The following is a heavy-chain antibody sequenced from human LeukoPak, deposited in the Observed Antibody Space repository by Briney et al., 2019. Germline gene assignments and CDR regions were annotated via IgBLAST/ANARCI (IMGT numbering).Heavy chain of an antibody. Sequence: GGSLRLSCAASGFTFNNYAMSWVRQAPGKGPEWVSAISYSGDTTHYADAVTGRFTIFRDNSKNTLFVQMNSLRAEDTAIYYCAKRSGGTFGFFDSWGRGTLVTVSS. CDR1: GFTFNNYA. J-gene: IGHJ4*02. CDR2: ISYSGDTT. CDR3: AKRSGGTFGFFDS. D-gene: IGHD3-3*01. V-gene: IGHV3-23*01.